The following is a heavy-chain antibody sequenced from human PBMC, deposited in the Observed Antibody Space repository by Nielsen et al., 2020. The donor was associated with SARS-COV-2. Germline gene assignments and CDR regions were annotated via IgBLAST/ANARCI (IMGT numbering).Heavy chain of an antibody. J-gene: IGHJ1*01. Sequence: GESLKISCVASGISLSSVAMHWVRQAPGKGLEWVALISVDGSKTFYGDSVRGRFTISRDNFKRKLFLQMNSLRVEDAAVYYCARLDSSILFQHWGQGTLVTVSS. CDR2: ISVDGSKT. CDR1: GISLSSVA. CDR3: ARLDSSILFQH. D-gene: IGHD6-13*01. V-gene: IGHV3-30*03.